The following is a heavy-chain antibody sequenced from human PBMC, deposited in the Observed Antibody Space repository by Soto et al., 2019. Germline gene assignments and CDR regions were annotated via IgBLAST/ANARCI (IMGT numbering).Heavy chain of an antibody. Sequence: SETLSLTCTVSGGSISSYYWSWIRQPPGKGLEWIGYIYYSGSTNYNPSLKSRVTISVDTSKNQFPLKLSSVTAAATAVYYCTRIYYDSVFDYWGQGTLVTVSS. V-gene: IGHV4-59*08. D-gene: IGHD3-16*01. CDR3: TRIYYDSVFDY. CDR1: GGSISSYY. CDR2: IYYSGST. J-gene: IGHJ4*02.